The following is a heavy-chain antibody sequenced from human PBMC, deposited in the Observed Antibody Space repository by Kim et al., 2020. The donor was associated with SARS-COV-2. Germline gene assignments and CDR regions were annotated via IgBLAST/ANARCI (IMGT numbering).Heavy chain of an antibody. CDR3: ARDQVWIGEHLYYYYGMDV. V-gene: IGHV3-21*01. J-gene: IGHJ6*02. CDR1: GFTFSSYS. D-gene: IGHD3-10*01. Sequence: GGSLRLSCAASGFTFSSYSMNWVRQAPGKGLEWVSSISSSSSYIYYADSVKGRFTISRDNAKNSLYLQMNSLRAEDTAVYYCARDQVWIGEHLYYYYGMDVWGQGTTVTVSS. CDR2: ISSSSSYI.